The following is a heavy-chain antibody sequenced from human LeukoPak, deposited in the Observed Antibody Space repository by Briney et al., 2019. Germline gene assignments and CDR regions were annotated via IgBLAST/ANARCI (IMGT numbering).Heavy chain of an antibody. CDR2: INRSGGSI. Sequence: PGGSLRLSCAASGFTFSGYAMSWVRQAPGKGLEWVSVINRSGGSIHYADSVKGRVTISRDNSKNTLYLQMNSLRADDTAVYYCAKYYYDSNGYRIDYWGQGTLVTVSS. CDR3: AKYYYDSNGYRIDY. CDR1: GFTFSGYA. V-gene: IGHV3-23*01. D-gene: IGHD3-22*01. J-gene: IGHJ4*02.